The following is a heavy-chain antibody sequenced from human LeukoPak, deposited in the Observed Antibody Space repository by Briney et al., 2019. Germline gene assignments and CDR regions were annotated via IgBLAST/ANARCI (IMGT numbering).Heavy chain of an antibody. CDR1: GGTFSSYA. CDR3: ASRADIASGWYKGGDQFDY. D-gene: IGHD6-19*01. J-gene: IGHJ4*02. Sequence: SVKVSCKASGGTFSSYAISWVRQAPGQGLEWMGGIIPIFGTANYAQKFQGRVTITADESTSTVYMELSSLRSEDTAVYYCASRADIASGWYKGGDQFDYWGQGTLVTVSS. V-gene: IGHV1-69*13. CDR2: IIPIFGTA.